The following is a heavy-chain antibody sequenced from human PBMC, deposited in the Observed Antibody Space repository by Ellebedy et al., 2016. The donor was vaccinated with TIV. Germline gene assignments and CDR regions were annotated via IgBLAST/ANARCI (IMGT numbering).Heavy chain of an antibody. V-gene: IGHV4-59*11. D-gene: IGHD6-6*01. Sequence: SETLSLTCTVSGGSISSHYWSWIRQPPGKGLEWIGYIYYSGSTYYNPSLKSRVTISVDTSKNQFSLKVTSVTAEDTAVYYCARPGTYSSSEGMDVWGQGTTVTVSS. CDR2: IYYSGST. CDR3: ARPGTYSSSEGMDV. J-gene: IGHJ6*02. CDR1: GGSISSHY.